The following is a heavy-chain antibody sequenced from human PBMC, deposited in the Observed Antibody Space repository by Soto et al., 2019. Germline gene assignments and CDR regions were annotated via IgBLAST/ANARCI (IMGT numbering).Heavy chain of an antibody. CDR1: GFIVSGNY. J-gene: IGHJ4*02. Sequence: PGGSLRLSCAASGFIVSGNYMSWVRQAPGKGLEWVSLIYSGGGTYYVDSVKGRFTISRDNSKNTLYLQMNSLRAEDTAVYYCARGSSDSSGYYSYFHYWGQGTLVTVSS. CDR2: IYSGGGT. V-gene: IGHV3-53*01. CDR3: ARGSSDSSGYYSYFHY. D-gene: IGHD3-22*01.